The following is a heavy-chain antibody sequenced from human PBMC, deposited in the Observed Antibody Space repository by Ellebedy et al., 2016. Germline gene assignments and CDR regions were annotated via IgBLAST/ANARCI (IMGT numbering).Heavy chain of an antibody. J-gene: IGHJ5*02. Sequence: SVKVSXXASGYTFTSYYMHWVRQAPGQGLEWMGGIIPIFGTANYAQKFQGRVTITADESTSTAYMELSSLRSEDTAVYYCATTYYYGSGSYLNWFDPWGQGTLVTVSS. V-gene: IGHV1-69*13. CDR1: GYTFTSYY. CDR3: ATTYYYGSGSYLNWFDP. D-gene: IGHD3-10*01. CDR2: IIPIFGTA.